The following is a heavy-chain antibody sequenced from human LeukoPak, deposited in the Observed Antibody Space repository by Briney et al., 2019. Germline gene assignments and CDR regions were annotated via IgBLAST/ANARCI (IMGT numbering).Heavy chain of an antibody. CDR3: ARSWSANYYYFYGMDV. CDR1: GFTFTSYE. J-gene: IGHJ6*04. V-gene: IGHV3-48*03. CDR2: ISSSGSAI. Sequence: PGGSLRLSCAASGFTFTSYEMSWVRQAPGKGLEWVSYISSSGSAIYYADSVKGRFTISRDNAKNSLYLQMNSLRAEDTAVYYCARSWSANYYYFYGMDVWGKGTTVTVSS. D-gene: IGHD6-13*01.